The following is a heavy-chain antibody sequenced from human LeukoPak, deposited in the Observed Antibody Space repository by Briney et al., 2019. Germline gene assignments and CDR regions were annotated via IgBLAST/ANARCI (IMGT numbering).Heavy chain of an antibody. CDR2: IYSGGST. V-gene: IGHV3-53*01. Sequence: GGSLRLSCAASGFTVSSNYMSWVRQAPGKGLEWVSVIYSGGSTYYADSVKGRFTISRDNSKNTLYLQMNNLRAEDTAVYYCASGSGSYRTPYYYMDVWGQGTTVTVS. CDR3: ASGSGSYRTPYYYMDV. J-gene: IGHJ6*03. CDR1: GFTVSSNY. D-gene: IGHD3-10*01.